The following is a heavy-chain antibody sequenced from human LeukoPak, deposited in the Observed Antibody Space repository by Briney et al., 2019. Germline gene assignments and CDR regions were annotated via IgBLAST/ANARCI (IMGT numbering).Heavy chain of an antibody. D-gene: IGHD3-22*01. Sequence: GGSLRLSCAASGFTFNNFAMSWVRQAPGKGLEWVSGISDNGGTTNYADSVKGRFTISRDNSKNTLYLQMNSLRAEDTAVYYCAKEGYYYGSGDAFDIWGQGTMVTVSS. CDR1: GFTFNNFA. CDR2: ISDNGGTT. V-gene: IGHV3-23*01. J-gene: IGHJ3*02. CDR3: AKEGYYYGSGDAFDI.